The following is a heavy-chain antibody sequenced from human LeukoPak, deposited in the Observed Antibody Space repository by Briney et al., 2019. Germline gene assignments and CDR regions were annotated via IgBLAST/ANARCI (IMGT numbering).Heavy chain of an antibody. D-gene: IGHD5-18*01. CDR1: GFTFSSYW. CDR2: IKRDGSDQ. J-gene: IGHJ4*02. Sequence: GGSLRLSCAASGFTFSSYWMSWVRQAPGKGLEWVANIKRDGSDQYYVDSVKGRFTISRDNAKYSLYLQMNSLRAEDTAVYYCANNRGDTAMVLYFDYWGQGTLVTVSS. CDR3: ANNRGDTAMVLYFDY. V-gene: IGHV3-7*01.